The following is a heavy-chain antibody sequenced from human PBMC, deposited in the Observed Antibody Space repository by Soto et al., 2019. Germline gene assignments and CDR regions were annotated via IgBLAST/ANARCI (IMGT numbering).Heavy chain of an antibody. CDR1: GGFVSSGSYY. CDR2: MSHGGGT. CDR3: ARVGRGTATTGVDAFDI. V-gene: IGHV4-34*01. D-gene: IGHD1-1*01. J-gene: IGHJ3*02. Sequence: QVQLQQWGAGLLKPSETLSLTCAVYGGFVSSGSYYWSWIRQPPGKGLEWIGEMSHGGGTHFNPSPKGRVTISVDTSKNQCSLKMSSVTAADTALYYCARVGRGTATTGVDAFDIWGPGTMVTVSS.